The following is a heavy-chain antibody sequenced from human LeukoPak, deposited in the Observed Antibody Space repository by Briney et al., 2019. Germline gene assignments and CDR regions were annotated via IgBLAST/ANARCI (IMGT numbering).Heavy chain of an antibody. CDR2: ISAYNGNT. CDR3: AREPPYDSSGYDY. V-gene: IGHV1-18*01. CDR1: GGTFSSYA. D-gene: IGHD3-22*01. Sequence: ASVKVSCKASGGTFSSYAISWVRQAPGQGLEWMGWISAYNGNTNYAQKLQGRVTMTTDTSTSTAYMELRSLRSDDTAVYYCAREPPYDSSGYDYWGQGTLVTVSS. J-gene: IGHJ4*02.